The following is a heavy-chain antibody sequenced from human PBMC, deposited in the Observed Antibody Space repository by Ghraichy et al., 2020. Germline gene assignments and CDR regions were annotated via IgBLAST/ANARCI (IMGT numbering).Heavy chain of an antibody. V-gene: IGHV3-23*01. J-gene: IGHJ5*02. CDR3: AKAWGYCSGGTCPPYNWFDP. CDR1: GFTFSSYT. CDR2: ISGSGRTT. Sequence: GESLNISCAASGFTFSSYTMTWVRHAPGKGLEWVSTISGSGRTTYYADSVKGRFTMSRDNSENTLCLQMNSLRTEDAAIYYCAKAWGYCSGGTCPPYNWFDPWGQGTLVTVSS. D-gene: IGHD2-15*01.